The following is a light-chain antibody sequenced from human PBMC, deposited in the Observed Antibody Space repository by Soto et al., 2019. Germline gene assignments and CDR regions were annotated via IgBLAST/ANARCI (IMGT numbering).Light chain of an antibody. CDR1: ERVSSSY. CDR3: QQYGSSPIT. CDR2: DAS. Sequence: IVLTQSPATMSLSPGERATLSCGASERVSSSYVAWYQMKAGLAPRLLIHDASTRASGIPDRFRGSKSGTDFTLTIRWLEPEDAALYYCQQYGSSPITFGQGTRLE. J-gene: IGKJ5*01. V-gene: IGKV3D-20*01.